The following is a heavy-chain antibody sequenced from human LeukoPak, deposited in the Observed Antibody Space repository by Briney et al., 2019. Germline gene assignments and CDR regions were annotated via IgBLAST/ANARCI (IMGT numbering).Heavy chain of an antibody. CDR1: GYTLTGYY. Sequence: SSVKVSCKASGYTLTGYYMHWVRQAPGQGLEWMGWINPNSGGTNYAQKFQGRVTMTRDTSISTAYMELSRLGSDDTAVYYCARDGASGYLADYWGQGTLVTVSS. D-gene: IGHD3-3*01. CDR2: INPNSGGT. J-gene: IGHJ4*02. V-gene: IGHV1-2*02. CDR3: ARDGASGYLADY.